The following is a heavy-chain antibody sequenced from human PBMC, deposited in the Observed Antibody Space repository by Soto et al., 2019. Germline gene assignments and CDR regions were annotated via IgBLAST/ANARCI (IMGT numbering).Heavy chain of an antibody. CDR2: IYHSGST. CDR3: ARCPSVPTYAFDI. Sequence: QLQLQESGSGLVKPSQTLSLTCAVSGGSISSGGYSWSWIRQPPGKGLEWIGYIYHSGSTYYNPSLQSRVTIPVDWSKNQFSLKLGSVTAADTAVYCCARCPSVPTYAFDIWGQGTMVTVSS. J-gene: IGHJ3*02. CDR1: GGSISSGGYS. V-gene: IGHV4-30-2*01. D-gene: IGHD5-12*01.